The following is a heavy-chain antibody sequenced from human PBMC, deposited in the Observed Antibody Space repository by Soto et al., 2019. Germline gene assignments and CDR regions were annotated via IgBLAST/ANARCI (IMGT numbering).Heavy chain of an antibody. D-gene: IGHD6-19*01. CDR1: GFPFNSYG. CDR2: ISYDGSTK. J-gene: IGHJ4*02. CDR3: ATSLLAVPDQLEY. Sequence: PGGSLRLSCAASGFPFNSYGMHRVRQAPGKGLEWVAFISYDGSTKYYLHSVKGRFTISRDNSKSTLYLQMNSLRAEDTGVYYCATSLLAVPDQLEYWGQGTLVTVSS. V-gene: IGHV3-30*03.